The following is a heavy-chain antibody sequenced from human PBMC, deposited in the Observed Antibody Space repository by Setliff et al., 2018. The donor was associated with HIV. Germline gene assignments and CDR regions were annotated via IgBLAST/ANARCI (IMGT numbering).Heavy chain of an antibody. Sequence: LRLSCAASGFTFRSYGMHWVRQAPGKGPEWVALMSNDGNKKYYADSVKGRFTISRDNSQNMLYLDMNSLRGEDTAVYYCARVRTGAWSYFDYWGQGSQVTVSS. CDR2: MSNDGNKK. V-gene: IGHV3-33*01. D-gene: IGHD7-27*01. CDR3: ARVRTGAWSYFDY. CDR1: GFTFRSYG. J-gene: IGHJ4*02.